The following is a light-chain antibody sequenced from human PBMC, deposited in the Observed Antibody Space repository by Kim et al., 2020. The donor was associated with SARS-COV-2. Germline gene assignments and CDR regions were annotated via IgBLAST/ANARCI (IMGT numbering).Light chain of an antibody. Sequence: SYELTQPPSVSVSPGQTARITCSGDALPKQYAYWYQQKPGQAPVLGIYKDSERPSGIPERFSGSSSGTTVTLTISGVQAEDEADYYCQSADSSGTVVFGG. J-gene: IGLJ2*01. CDR1: ALPKQY. V-gene: IGLV3-25*03. CDR3: QSADSSGTVV. CDR2: KDS.